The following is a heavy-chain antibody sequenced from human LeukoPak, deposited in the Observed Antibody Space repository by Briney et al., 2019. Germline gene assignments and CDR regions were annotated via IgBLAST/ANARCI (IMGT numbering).Heavy chain of an antibody. J-gene: IGHJ4*02. D-gene: IGHD4-17*01. CDR3: ARDRLHYGEYEKTFDY. Sequence: GGSLRLSCAASGFTFSSYSMSWVRQAPGKGLEWVSYITFSSSIIYYANSVKGRFTISRDNAKNSLYLQMNSLRAEDTAVYYCARDRLHYGEYEKTFDYWGQGTLVSVSS. CDR1: GFTFSSYS. V-gene: IGHV3-48*01. CDR2: ITFSSSII.